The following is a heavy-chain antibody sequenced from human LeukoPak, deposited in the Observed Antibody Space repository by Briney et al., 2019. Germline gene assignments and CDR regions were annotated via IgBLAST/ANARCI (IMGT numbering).Heavy chain of an antibody. Sequence: GGSLRLSCAASGFTFNNHWMTWVRQAPGKGLEWVASIKQGGSEKYYADSVKGRFTVSRDDAKNSLYFQMNSLSADDTAVYYCARGPNYGARVDYLDFWGQGTKVTVSS. J-gene: IGHJ4*02. D-gene: IGHD4-17*01. CDR3: ARGPNYGARVDYLDF. CDR1: GFTFNNHW. V-gene: IGHV3-7*01. CDR2: IKQGGSEK.